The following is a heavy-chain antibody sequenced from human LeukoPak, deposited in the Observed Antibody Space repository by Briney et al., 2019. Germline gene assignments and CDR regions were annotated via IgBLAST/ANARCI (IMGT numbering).Heavy chain of an antibody. Sequence: SETLSLTCAVYGGSFSGYYWSWIRQPPGKGLEWIGEINHSGSTNYNPSLKSRVTISVDTSKNPFSLKLSSVTAADTAVYYCARVQLWVYYYMDVWGKGTTVTVSS. D-gene: IGHD5-18*01. CDR2: INHSGST. V-gene: IGHV4-34*01. CDR3: ARVQLWVYYYMDV. CDR1: GGSFSGYY. J-gene: IGHJ6*03.